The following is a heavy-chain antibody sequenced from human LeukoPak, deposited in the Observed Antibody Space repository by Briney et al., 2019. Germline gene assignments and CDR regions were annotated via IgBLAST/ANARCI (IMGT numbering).Heavy chain of an antibody. CDR2: IYSGGST. CDR1: GFTVSSNY. CDR3: AREGGSYEGAFDI. D-gene: IGHD1-26*01. Sequence: GGSLRLSCAASGFTVSSNYMSWVRQAPGKGLEWVSVIYSGGSTYYADSVKGRFTISRDNSKNTLYLQMNSLRAEDTAVYYCAREGGSYEGAFDICGQGTMVTVSS. J-gene: IGHJ3*02. V-gene: IGHV3-66*02.